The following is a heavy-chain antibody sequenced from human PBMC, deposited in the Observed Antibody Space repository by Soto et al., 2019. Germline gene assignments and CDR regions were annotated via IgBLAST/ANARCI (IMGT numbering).Heavy chain of an antibody. CDR2: IKTATGDA. V-gene: IGHV1-3*04. D-gene: IGHD1-26*01. J-gene: IGHJ4*02. CDR3: AATTTPLGAIDY. CDR1: GYTFTYDA. Sequence: QVQLVQSGAEVKKPGASVKVSCKASGYTFTYDALHWVRQAPGQRLEWMGWIKTATGDATYSENFRARVTITRDTSASTAYMELSSLRSGDTAVYYCAATTTPLGAIDYWGQGTLVTVSS.